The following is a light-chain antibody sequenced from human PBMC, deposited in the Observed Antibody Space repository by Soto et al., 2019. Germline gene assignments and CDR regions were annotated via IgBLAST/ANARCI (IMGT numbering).Light chain of an antibody. Sequence: EIVMTQSPATLSVSPGEGATLSCRASQPVRINLAWYQQKPGQAPRLLIYGASTRATGIPARFSGSGSGTEFTLTISSLQSEDFAVYYCQQYNNWPLTVGGGTKVEIK. V-gene: IGKV3-15*01. CDR1: QPVRIN. CDR2: GAS. CDR3: QQYNNWPLT. J-gene: IGKJ4*01.